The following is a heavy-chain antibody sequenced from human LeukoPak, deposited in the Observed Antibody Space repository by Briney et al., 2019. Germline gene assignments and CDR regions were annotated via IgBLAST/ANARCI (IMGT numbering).Heavy chain of an antibody. D-gene: IGHD6-19*01. CDR2: IHYSGST. CDR1: GGSISSYY. CDR3: ARDLRYSSGWYDWYFDL. Sequence: PSETLSLTCTVSGGSISSYYWSWIRQPPGKGLEWIGYIHYSGSTNYNPSLRSRVTISVDTSKNQFSLKLSSVTAADTAVYYCARDLRYSSGWYDWYFDLWGRGTPVTVSS. J-gene: IGHJ2*01. V-gene: IGHV4-59*01.